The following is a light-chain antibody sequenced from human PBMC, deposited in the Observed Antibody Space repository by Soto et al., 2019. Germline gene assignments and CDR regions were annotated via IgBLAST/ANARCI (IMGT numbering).Light chain of an antibody. J-gene: IGKJ4*01. CDR2: QIS. V-gene: IGKV2-24*01. CDR3: MQATQFPLT. Sequence: DIVLTQTPLYSPVTVGQPASISCRSSQRLVHRDGNTYLSWLQQKPGQPPRLLIYQISNRLSGVPDRFTGSGAGADFTLKISTVEAEDVGTYYCMQATQFPLTFGGGTKVKIK. CDR1: QRLVHRDGNTY.